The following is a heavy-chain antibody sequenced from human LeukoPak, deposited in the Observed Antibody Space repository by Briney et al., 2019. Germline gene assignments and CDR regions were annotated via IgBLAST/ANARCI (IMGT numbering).Heavy chain of an antibody. D-gene: IGHD5-24*01. CDR2: IKQDGSKK. J-gene: IGHJ4*02. V-gene: IGHV3-7*04. Sequence: GGSLRLSCVASGFPFSSYWMTWVRQAPGKGLEWVANIKQDGSKKSYVDSVKGRFTISRDNAKNSLYLQMNSLRAEDTAMYYCTRVGYIDEGIDYWGQGTLVTVSS. CDR3: TRVGYIDEGIDY. CDR1: GFPFSSYW.